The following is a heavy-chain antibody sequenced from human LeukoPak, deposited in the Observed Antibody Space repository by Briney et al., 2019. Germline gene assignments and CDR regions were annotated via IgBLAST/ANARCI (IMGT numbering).Heavy chain of an antibody. J-gene: IGHJ6*02. CDR1: GYTLTELS. V-gene: IGHV1-2*06. CDR3: ARDGPRAAYGMDV. CDR2: INPNSGGT. Sequence: ASVKVSCKVSGYTLTELSMHWVRQAPGQGLEWMGRINPNSGGTNYAQKFQGRVTMTRDTSISTAYMELSRLRSDDTAVYYCARDGPRAAYGMDVWGQGTTVTVSS.